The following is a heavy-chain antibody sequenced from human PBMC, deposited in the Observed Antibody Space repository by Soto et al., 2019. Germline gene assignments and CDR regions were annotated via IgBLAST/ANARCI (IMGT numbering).Heavy chain of an antibody. CDR1: GFIFRSYA. J-gene: IGHJ6*02. CDR3: TKSRRGILMVYGFGGMDV. V-gene: IGHV3-23*01. CDR2: ISGSGDST. D-gene: IGHD2-8*01. Sequence: DVQLLESGGGLVQPGGSLRLSCAASGFIFRSYAMNWVRQAPGKGLERVSGISGSGDSTYYADSVKGRFTISRDSSSSTLYLQMNNLRGEDTAVYFCTKSRRGILMVYGFGGMDVWGQGTTVTVSS.